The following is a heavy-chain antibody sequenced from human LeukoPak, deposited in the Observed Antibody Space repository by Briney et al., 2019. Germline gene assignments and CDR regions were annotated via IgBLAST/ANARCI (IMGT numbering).Heavy chain of an antibody. Sequence: GASLRLSCAASGFTFYSYAMSWVRQAPGKGLEWVSSIGRGGDTTYYADSVTGRFTISRDNSKNTLYLQMNSLRAEDTAVYYCAGNGDYWGQGTLVTVSS. V-gene: IGHV3-23*01. D-gene: IGHD2-8*01. CDR1: GFTFYSYA. CDR2: IGRGGDTT. CDR3: AGNGDY. J-gene: IGHJ4*02.